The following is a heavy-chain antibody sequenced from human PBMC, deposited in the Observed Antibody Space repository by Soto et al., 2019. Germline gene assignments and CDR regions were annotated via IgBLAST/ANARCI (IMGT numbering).Heavy chain of an antibody. Sequence: SETLSLTCTVSGGSVNSDEYYWSWIRQPPGKGLEWIGYIYSSGRTNYNPSLMSRVTISLDTSRNQFSLKLSSVTAADTAVFFCAREYSNSPEAFDSWGQGTLVTVSS. V-gene: IGHV4-61*08. D-gene: IGHD1-26*01. CDR3: AREYSNSPEAFDS. CDR1: GGSVNSDEYY. CDR2: IYSSGRT. J-gene: IGHJ4*02.